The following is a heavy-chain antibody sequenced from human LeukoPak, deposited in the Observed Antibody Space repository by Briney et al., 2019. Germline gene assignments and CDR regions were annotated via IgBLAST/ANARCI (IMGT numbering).Heavy chain of an antibody. CDR3: ARDPYYSDY. D-gene: IGHD3-10*01. Sequence: ASVKVPCKASGGTFSSYTISWVRQAPGQGLEWMGRINPNSGGTNYAQKFQGRVTMTRDTSISTAYMELSRLRSDDTAVYYCARDPYYSDYWGQGTLVTVSS. V-gene: IGHV1-2*06. CDR2: INPNSGGT. J-gene: IGHJ4*02. CDR1: GGTFSSYT.